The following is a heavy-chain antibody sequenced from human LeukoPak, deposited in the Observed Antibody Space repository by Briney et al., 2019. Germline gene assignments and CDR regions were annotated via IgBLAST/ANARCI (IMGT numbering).Heavy chain of an antibody. D-gene: IGHD1-26*01. J-gene: IGHJ5*02. V-gene: IGHV4-4*07. CDR3: ASNGYSNWFDP. CDR2: IHTSGST. CDR1: GGSISNYY. Sequence: SETLSLTCTVSGGSISNYYWSWIRQPAGRGLEWIGRIHTSGSTNYNSSLKSRVTMSVDTSKNQFSLKLRSVTAADTAVYYCASNGYSNWFDPWGQGTLVTVSS.